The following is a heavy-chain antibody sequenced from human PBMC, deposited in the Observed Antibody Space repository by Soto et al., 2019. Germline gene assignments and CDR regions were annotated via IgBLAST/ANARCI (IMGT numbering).Heavy chain of an antibody. CDR2: INHSGST. J-gene: IGHJ4*02. CDR3: ARQGDRSGYSPAFSLDY. Sequence: QVQLQQWGTGLLKPSETLSLTCAVYGGSFSGYYWSWIRQPPGKGLEWIGEINHSGSTNYNPSLKSRVTISVHTSKNQFSLKLSSVTAADTAVYYCARQGDRSGYSPAFSLDYWGQGTLVTVSS. V-gene: IGHV4-34*01. D-gene: IGHD3-22*01. CDR1: GGSFSGYY.